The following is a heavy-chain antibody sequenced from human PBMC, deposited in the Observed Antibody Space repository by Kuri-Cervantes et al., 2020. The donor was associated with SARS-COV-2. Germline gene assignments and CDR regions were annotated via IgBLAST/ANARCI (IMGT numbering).Heavy chain of an antibody. CDR3: ARAGQYQLLYDTKEAYYYGMDV. D-gene: IGHD2-2*02. Sequence: GGSLRLSCAASGFTFSSYGMHWVRQAPGKGLEWVAVIWYDGSNKYYADSVKGRFTISRDNSKNTLYLQMNSLGAEDTAVYYCARAGQYQLLYDTKEAYYYGMDVWGQGTTVTVSS. J-gene: IGHJ6*02. V-gene: IGHV3-33*01. CDR1: GFTFSSYG. CDR2: IWYDGSNK.